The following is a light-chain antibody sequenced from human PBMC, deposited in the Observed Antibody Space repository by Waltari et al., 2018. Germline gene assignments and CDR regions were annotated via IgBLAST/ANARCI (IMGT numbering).Light chain of an antibody. Sequence: IVMTQTPLTLPITPGEPASIYCRSSQSLLHSNGNTYLHWYLQTPGQSPQLLIYGGSNRASVAPDRFSGSGSGTDFTLKISKVEAEDVGVYYCVQAIAFPWTFGQGTKVEIK. V-gene: IGKV2-40*01. CDR2: GGS. CDR3: VQAIAFPWT. J-gene: IGKJ1*01. CDR1: QSLLHSNGNTY.